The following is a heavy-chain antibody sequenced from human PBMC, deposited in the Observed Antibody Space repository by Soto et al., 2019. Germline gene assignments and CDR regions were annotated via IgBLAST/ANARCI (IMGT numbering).Heavy chain of an antibody. J-gene: IGHJ4*02. V-gene: IGHV3-30*18. CDR1: GFTFSSYG. Sequence: GGSLRLSCAASGFTFSSYGMHWVRQAPGKGLEWVAVISYDGSNKYYADSVKGRFTISRDNSKNTLYLQMDSLRAEDTAVYYCANLASYKSGPPSFDYWGQGTLVTVSS. D-gene: IGHD1-20*01. CDR3: ANLASYKSGPPSFDY. CDR2: ISYDGSNK.